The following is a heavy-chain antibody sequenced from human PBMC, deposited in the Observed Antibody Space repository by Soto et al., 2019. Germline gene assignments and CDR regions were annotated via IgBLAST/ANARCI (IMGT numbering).Heavy chain of an antibody. D-gene: IGHD3-10*01. V-gene: IGHV4-61*01. CDR3: ARGYCGSGRGGYYFDY. J-gene: IGHJ4*02. CDR1: GGSVSSGSHY. Sequence: QVQLQESGPGLVKPSETLSLTCTVSGGSVSSGSHYWSWIRQPPRQGLEWIGYIHYSGTTNYNPSLQSRVIISVDTSKNQLSLKLSSVTAADTAVYYCARGYCGSGRGGYYFDYWGQGTLVTVSS. CDR2: IHYSGTT.